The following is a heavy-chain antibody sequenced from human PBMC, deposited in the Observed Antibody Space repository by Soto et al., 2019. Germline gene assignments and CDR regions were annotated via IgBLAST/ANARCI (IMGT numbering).Heavy chain of an antibody. J-gene: IGHJ4*02. CDR1: GGSVSSGSYY. CDR3: VSDGSVDRRDFFDY. Sequence: SETLSLTCTVSGGSVSSGSYYWSWIRQPPGKGLEGIGYIYYSGSTNDSPSLQSRITMSIDTSKNQFSLNLSSVTAADTAVYYCVSDGSVDRRDFFDYWGQRT. D-gene: IGHD5-12*01. CDR2: IYYSGST. V-gene: IGHV4-61*01.